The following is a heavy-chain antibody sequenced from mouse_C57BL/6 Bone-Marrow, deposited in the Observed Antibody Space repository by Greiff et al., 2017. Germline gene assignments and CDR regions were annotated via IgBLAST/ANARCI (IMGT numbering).Heavy chain of an antibody. V-gene: IGHV14-3*01. D-gene: IGHD1-1*01. CDR1: GFNIKNTY. J-gene: IGHJ3*01. Sequence: VQLKESVAELVRPGASVKLSCTASGFNIKNTYMHWVKQRPEQGLEWIGRIDPANGNTKYAPKFQGKATITADTSSNTAYLQLSSLTSEDTAIYYCAPYYYGSSWFAYWGQGTLVTVSA. CDR2: IDPANGNT. CDR3: APYYYGSSWFAY.